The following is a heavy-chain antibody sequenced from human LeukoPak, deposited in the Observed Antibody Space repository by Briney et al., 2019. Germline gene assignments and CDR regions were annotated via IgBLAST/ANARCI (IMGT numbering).Heavy chain of an antibody. CDR1: GFTFTTYW. Sequence: PGGSLRLSCAASGFTFTTYWMSWIRQAPGKGLEWVANIKQDGTEKYYVDSVKGRFTISRDNAKNSLYLQMNSLRAEDTAVYYCARGEYSKSGYYRYWGQGTLVTVSS. CDR3: ARGEYSKSGYYRY. D-gene: IGHD3-22*01. J-gene: IGHJ4*02. CDR2: IKQDGTEK. V-gene: IGHV3-7*01.